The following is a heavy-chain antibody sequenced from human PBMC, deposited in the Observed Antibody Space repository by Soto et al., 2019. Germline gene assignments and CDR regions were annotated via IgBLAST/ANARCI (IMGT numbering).Heavy chain of an antibody. CDR1: GGSFSGYY. D-gene: IGHD3-10*01. J-gene: IGHJ4*02. CDR2: INHSGST. Sequence: SETLSLTCAVYGGSFSGYYWSWIRQPPGKGLEWIGEINHSGSTNYNPSLKSRVTISVDTSKNQFSLKLSSVTAADTAVYYCARGLRVAWGVHSDYWGQGILVTVSS. CDR3: ARGLRVAWGVHSDY. V-gene: IGHV4-34*01.